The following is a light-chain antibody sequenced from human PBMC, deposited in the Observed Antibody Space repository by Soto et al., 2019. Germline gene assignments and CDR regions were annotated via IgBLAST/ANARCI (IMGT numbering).Light chain of an antibody. Sequence: EIVLTQSPGTLSLSPGERATLSCRASQSVSSSSLAWYQQKPGQAPRLLIFGTSTRATGIPDRFSGSGSGTDFTLSISRLEPEDFAVYYCQQYASSPLLTFGGGTKVDIK. V-gene: IGKV3-20*01. CDR3: QQYASSPLLT. J-gene: IGKJ4*01. CDR1: QSVSSSS. CDR2: GTS.